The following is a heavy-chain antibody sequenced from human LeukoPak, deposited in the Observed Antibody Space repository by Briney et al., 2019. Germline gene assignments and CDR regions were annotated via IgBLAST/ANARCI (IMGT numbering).Heavy chain of an antibody. CDR2: ISAYNGNT. D-gene: IGHD1-1*01. J-gene: IGHJ4*02. Sequence: ASVKVSCKVSGYTLTELSMHWVRQAPGKGLEWMGWISAYNGNTNYAQKLQGRVTMTTDTSTSTAYMELRSLRSDDTAVYYCARDRATGTSRTPFDYWGQGTLVTVSS. V-gene: IGHV1-18*01. CDR3: ARDRATGTSRTPFDY. CDR1: GYTLTELS.